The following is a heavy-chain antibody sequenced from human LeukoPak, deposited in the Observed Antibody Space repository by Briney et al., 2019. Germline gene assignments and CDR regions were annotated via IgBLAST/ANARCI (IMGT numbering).Heavy chain of an antibody. D-gene: IGHD1-26*01. Sequence: GASVKVSCKASGYTFTSYYMHWVRQAPGQGLEWMGMINPSGGSTTYAQKFQGRVTMTRDTSTSTVYMELSSLRSEDTAVYDCARESSGGYYHFDYWGQGTLVTVSS. CDR1: GYTFTSYY. CDR3: ARESSGGYYHFDY. J-gene: IGHJ4*02. V-gene: IGHV1-46*03. CDR2: INPSGGST.